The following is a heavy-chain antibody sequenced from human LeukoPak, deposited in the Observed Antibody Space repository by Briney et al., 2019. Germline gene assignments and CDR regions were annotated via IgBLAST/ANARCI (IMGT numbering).Heavy chain of an antibody. CDR1: GYTFTDYF. CDR2: VNPHSGGR. D-gene: IGHD6-13*01. Sequence: SGESLKISCKASGYTFTDYFIHWVRQAPGQGLEWMGWVNPHSGGRNLAQKFQGRVTMTRDTSSTTAYLELSGLTSDDTAMYYCAKVRDRLSSFYPAAWGQGTLVTVSS. CDR3: AKVRDRLSSFYPAA. J-gene: IGHJ4*02. V-gene: IGHV1-2*02.